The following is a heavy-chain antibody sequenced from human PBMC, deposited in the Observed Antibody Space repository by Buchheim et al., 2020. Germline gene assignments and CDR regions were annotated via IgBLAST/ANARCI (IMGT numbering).Heavy chain of an antibody. D-gene: IGHD3-3*01. J-gene: IGHJ5*02. CDR3: ARDVLRFRNWFDP. Sequence: QLQLQESGPGLVKPSETLSLTCTVSGGSISSSSNYWGWIRQPPGKGLEWIGSIYYSGTTYYNPSLKSRVTISVDTSKNQFSLKLSSVTAADTAVYYCARDVLRFRNWFDPWGQGTL. V-gene: IGHV4-39*07. CDR1: GGSISSSSNY. CDR2: IYYSGTT.